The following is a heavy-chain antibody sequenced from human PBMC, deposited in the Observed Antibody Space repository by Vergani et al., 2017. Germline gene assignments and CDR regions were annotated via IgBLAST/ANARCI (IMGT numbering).Heavy chain of an antibody. CDR1: GFTFSSYW. V-gene: IGHV3-7*03. Sequence: EVQLVESGGGLVQPGGSLRLSCAASGFTFSSYWMSWVRQAPGKGLEWVANIKQDGSEKYYVDSVKGRFTISRDNAKNSRYLQMNSLRAEDTAVYYCARSLDGSSTSCYGGDWFDPWGQGTLVTVSS. J-gene: IGHJ5*02. CDR3: ARSLDGSSTSCYGGDWFDP. CDR2: IKQDGSEK. D-gene: IGHD2-2*01.